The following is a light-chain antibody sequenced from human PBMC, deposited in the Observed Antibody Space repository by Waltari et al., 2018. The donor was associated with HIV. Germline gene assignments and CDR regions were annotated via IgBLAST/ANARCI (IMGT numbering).Light chain of an antibody. J-gene: IGLJ2*01. CDR2: GKN. Sequence: SSELTQAPAVSVALGQTVRITCQGDSLRSYYASWYQQKPGQAPVLVIYGKNNRPSGIPDRFSGSSSGNTASLTITGAQAEDEADYYCNSRDSSGNHPVFGGGTKLTVL. CDR1: SLRSYY. CDR3: NSRDSSGNHPV. V-gene: IGLV3-19*01.